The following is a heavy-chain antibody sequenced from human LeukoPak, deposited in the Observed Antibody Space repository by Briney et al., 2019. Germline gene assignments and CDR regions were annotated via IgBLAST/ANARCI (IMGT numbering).Heavy chain of an antibody. CDR2: VYHGGST. V-gene: IGHV4-59*01. J-gene: IGHJ4*02. Sequence: PSETLSLTCTVSGGSISTCYWSWIRQPPGKGLAWIGYVYHGGSTSYSPSLKSRVTISVDTSKNQFSLKLSSVTAADTAVYYCARGRGCSGGSCYADYWGQGTLVTVSS. CDR3: ARGRGCSGGSCYADY. D-gene: IGHD2-15*01. CDR1: GGSISTCY.